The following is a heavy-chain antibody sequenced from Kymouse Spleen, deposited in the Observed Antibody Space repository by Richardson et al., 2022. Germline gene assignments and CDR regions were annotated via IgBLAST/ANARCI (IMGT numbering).Heavy chain of an antibody. J-gene: IGHJ4*02. V-gene: IGHV4-34*01. CDR3: ARGRGSSIYFDY. CDR2: INHSGST. CDR1: GGSFSGYY. D-gene: IGHD1-26*01. Sequence: QVQLQQWGAGLLKPSETLSLTCAVYGGSFSGYYWSWIRQPPGKGLEWIGEINHSGSTNYNPSLKSRVTISVDTSKNQFSLKLSSVTAADTAVYYCARGRGSSIYFDYWGQGTLVTVSS.